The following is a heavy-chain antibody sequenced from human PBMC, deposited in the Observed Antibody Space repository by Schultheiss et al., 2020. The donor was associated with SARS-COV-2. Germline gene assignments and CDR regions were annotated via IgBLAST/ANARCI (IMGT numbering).Heavy chain of an antibody. CDR1: GFTFSGYA. V-gene: IGHV3-64*01. CDR3: ARRKARYYGMDV. J-gene: IGHJ6*02. Sequence: GGSLRLSCAASGFTFSGYAMHWVRQAPGKGLEYVSAISSNGGSTYYANSVKGRFTISRDNSKNTLYLQMGSLRAEDMAVYYCARRKARYYGMDVWGQGTTVTVSS. CDR2: ISSNGGST.